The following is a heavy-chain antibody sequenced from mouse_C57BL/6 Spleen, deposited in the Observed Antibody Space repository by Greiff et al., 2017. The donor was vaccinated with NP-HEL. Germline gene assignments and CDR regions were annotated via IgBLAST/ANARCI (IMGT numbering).Heavy chain of an antibody. CDR2: ISSGGGYT. D-gene: IGHD2-1*01. CDR1: GFTFSSYG. CDR3: ARQLVTTNYYAMDY. V-gene: IGHV5-6*01. Sequence: EVQVVESGGDLVKPGGSLKLSCAASGFTFSSYGMSWVRQTPDKRLEWVGTISSGGGYTYYPDSVKGRFTISRDNAKNTLYLQMSSLKSEDTAMYYCARQLVTTNYYAMDYWGQGTSVTVSS. J-gene: IGHJ4*01.